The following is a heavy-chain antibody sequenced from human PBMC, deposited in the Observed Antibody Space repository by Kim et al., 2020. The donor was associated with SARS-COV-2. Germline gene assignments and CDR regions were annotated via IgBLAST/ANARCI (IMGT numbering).Heavy chain of an antibody. J-gene: IGHJ5*02. CDR3: ARGEFGSGSYYNGGWFDP. V-gene: IGHV3-30*04. CDR1: GFTFSSYA. Sequence: GGSLRLSCAASGFTFSSYAMHWVRQAPGKGLEWVAVISYDGSNKYYADSVKGRCTISRDNSKNTLYLQMNSLRAEDTAVYYCARGEFGSGSYYNGGWFDPWGQGTLVTVSS. CDR2: ISYDGSNK. D-gene: IGHD3-10*01.